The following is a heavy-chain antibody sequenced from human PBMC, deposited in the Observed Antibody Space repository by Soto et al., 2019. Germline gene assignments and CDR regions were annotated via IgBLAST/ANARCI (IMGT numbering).Heavy chain of an antibody. V-gene: IGHV1-69*13. CDR2: IIPIFGTA. CDR3: ARDRSYYYHSSGGNWFAP. CDR1: GGTFSSYA. Sequence: SVKVSCKASGGTFSSYAISWVRQAPGQGLEWMGGIIPIFGTANYAQKFQGRVTITADESTSTAYMELSSLRSEDTAVYYCARDRSYYYHSSGGNWFAPWGQGTLVTVSS. D-gene: IGHD3-22*01. J-gene: IGHJ5*02.